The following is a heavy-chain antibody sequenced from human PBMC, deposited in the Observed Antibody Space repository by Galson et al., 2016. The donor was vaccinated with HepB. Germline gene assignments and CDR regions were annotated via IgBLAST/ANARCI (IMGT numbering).Heavy chain of an antibody. Sequence: SLRLSCAASGFTLDHYAMHWVRQAPGKGLEWVSGISRDGGSIGYADSVKGRFTISRDNAKNSLYLQMNSLRAGDTALYYCAKDSGAYYYDSSGYRRNAFDIWGQGTMVTVSS. D-gene: IGHD3-22*01. V-gene: IGHV3-9*01. CDR2: ISRDGGSI. CDR3: AKDSGAYYYDSSGYRRNAFDI. CDR1: GFTLDHYA. J-gene: IGHJ3*02.